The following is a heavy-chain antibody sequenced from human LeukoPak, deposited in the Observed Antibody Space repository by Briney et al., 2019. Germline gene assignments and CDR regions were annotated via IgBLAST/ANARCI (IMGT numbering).Heavy chain of an antibody. CDR1: GFTFSSYA. J-gene: IGHJ4*02. CDR3: ARASFQWELLWYFDY. V-gene: IGHV3-30-3*01. D-gene: IGHD1-26*01. Sequence: TGGSLRLSCAASGFTFSSYAMHWVRQAPGKGLEWVAVISYDGSNKYYADSVKGRFTISRDNSKNTLYLQMNSLRAEDTAVYYCARASFQWELLWYFDYWGQGTLVTVSS. CDR2: ISYDGSNK.